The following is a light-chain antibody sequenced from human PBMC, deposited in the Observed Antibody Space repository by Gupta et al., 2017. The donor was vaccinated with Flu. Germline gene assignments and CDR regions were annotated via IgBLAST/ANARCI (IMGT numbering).Light chain of an antibody. Sequence: EIVLTQSPGTLSLSPGERATLSCRASQSVSSNYLAWHQKKPGQAPRLLIYGVSNRATGIPDRFSGSGSGTDFTLTISILEPEDFAVYYCQRYGGSSWTFGQGTKVEI. CDR2: GVS. CDR1: QSVSSNY. J-gene: IGKJ1*01. V-gene: IGKV3-20*01. CDR3: QRYGGSSWT.